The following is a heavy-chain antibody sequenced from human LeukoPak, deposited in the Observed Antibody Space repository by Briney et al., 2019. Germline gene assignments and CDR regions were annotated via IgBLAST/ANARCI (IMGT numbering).Heavy chain of an antibody. CDR2: IYHSGST. D-gene: IGHD6-13*01. J-gene: IGHJ6*02. CDR1: GGSISSGGYS. V-gene: IGHV4-30-2*01. Sequence: SETLSLTCAVSGGSISSGGYSWSWIRQPPGKGLEWIGYIYHSGSTYYNPSLKSRVTISVDTSKNQFSLKLSSVTAADTAVYYCARGKRMASSSWHYYYYGMDVWGQGTTVTVSS. CDR3: ARGKRMASSSWHYYYYGMDV.